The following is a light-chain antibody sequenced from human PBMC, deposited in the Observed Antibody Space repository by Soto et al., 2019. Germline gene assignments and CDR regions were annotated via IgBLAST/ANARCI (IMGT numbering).Light chain of an antibody. CDR3: SSYTSSSTPYV. V-gene: IGLV2-14*03. J-gene: IGLJ1*01. CDR2: DVS. Sequence: QSVLTQPASVSGSPGQSITLSCTGSSSDVGGYDYVSWYQHHPGKAPKLMIHDVSNRPSGVSNRFSGSKSGNTASLTISGLQAEDEADYYCSSYTSSSTPYVFGTGTKVTVL. CDR1: SSDVGGYDY.